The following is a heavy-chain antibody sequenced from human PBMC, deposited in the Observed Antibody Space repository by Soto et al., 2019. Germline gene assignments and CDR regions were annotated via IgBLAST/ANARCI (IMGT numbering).Heavy chain of an antibody. Sequence: PSETLSLTCTVSGGSMSSGGYYWSWIRQHPGKGLEWIGYIYYSGSTYYNPSLKSRVTISVDTSKNQFSLKLSSVTAADTAVYYCARRRYYGSGSYYYYYMDVWGKGTTVTVSS. CDR1: GGSMSSGGYY. CDR3: ARRRYYGSGSYYYYYMDV. J-gene: IGHJ6*03. V-gene: IGHV4-31*03. CDR2: IYYSGST. D-gene: IGHD3-10*01.